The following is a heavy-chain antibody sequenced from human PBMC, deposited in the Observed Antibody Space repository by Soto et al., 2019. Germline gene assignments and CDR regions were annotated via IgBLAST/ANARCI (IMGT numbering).Heavy chain of an antibody. J-gene: IGHJ5*02. D-gene: IGHD1-7*01. V-gene: IGHV2-5*01. CDR2: IYWNDDK. CDR1: GFSLSTSGVG. Sequence: SGPTLVNPTQTLTLTCTFSGFSLSTSGVGVGWIRQPPGKALEWLALIYWNDDKRYSPSLKSRHTITKDTSKNQVVLTMTNMDPVDTATYYCARVKLELRTPPNWFDPWGQGTLVAVSS. CDR3: ARVKLELRTPPNWFDP.